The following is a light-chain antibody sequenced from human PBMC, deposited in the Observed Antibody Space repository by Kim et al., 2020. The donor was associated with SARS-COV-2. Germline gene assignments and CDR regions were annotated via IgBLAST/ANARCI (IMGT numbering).Light chain of an antibody. J-gene: IGKJ4*01. CDR2: DSS. Sequence: EIVLTQSPATVSLSPGERATLSCRASQSVSNQLAWYQQRPGQRPRLLIYDSSKRATDIPARFSGSGSRTDFTLSITSLEPEDFAVYYCQQRSTWPLTFGGGTKVDIK. CDR1: QSVSNQ. V-gene: IGKV3-11*01. CDR3: QQRSTWPLT.